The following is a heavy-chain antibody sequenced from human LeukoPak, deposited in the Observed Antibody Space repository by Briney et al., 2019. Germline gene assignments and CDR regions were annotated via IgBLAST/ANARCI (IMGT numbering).Heavy chain of an antibody. D-gene: IGHD6-19*01. CDR2: FSGSEDSA. CDR3: AKPLYNSGWYGGGDY. J-gene: IGHJ4*02. V-gene: IGHV3-23*01. CDR1: GFTFSSYE. Sequence: PGGSLRLSCAASGFTFSSYEMNWVRQAPGKGPEWVSGFSGSEDSAYYADSVKGRFTISRDNSKNTLYLQMDSLRAEDTAVYYCAKPLYNSGWYGGGDYWGQGVLVTVSS.